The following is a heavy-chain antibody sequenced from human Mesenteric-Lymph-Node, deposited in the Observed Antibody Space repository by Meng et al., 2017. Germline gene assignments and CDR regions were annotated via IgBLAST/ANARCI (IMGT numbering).Heavy chain of an antibody. CDR2: INPNSGST. CDR3: ARVWSGYSYPDDAFDI. V-gene: IGHV1-2*02. Sequence: ASVKVSCKASGYTFTGYYMHWVRQAPGQGLEWMGWINPNSGSTNYAQTFQGRVTMTRDTSISTAYMELSRLRSDDTAVYYCARVWSGYSYPDDAFDIWGQGTMVTVSS. CDR1: GYTFTGYY. J-gene: IGHJ3*02. D-gene: IGHD5-18*01.